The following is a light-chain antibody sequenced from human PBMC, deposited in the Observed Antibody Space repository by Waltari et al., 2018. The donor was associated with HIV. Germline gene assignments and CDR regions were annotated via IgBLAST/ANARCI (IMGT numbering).Light chain of an antibody. Sequence: SYEVTQPPSVSVSPGQTATISCSGDNLGDKNVYWQRQKAGQSPVLVIYPENKRPSGIPERFSASQSGNTATLRISGSQMVDEADYYCQPWDGSSVMFGGGTKLTVL. V-gene: IGLV3-1*01. J-gene: IGLJ3*02. CDR1: NLGDKN. CDR3: QPWDGSSVM. CDR2: PEN.